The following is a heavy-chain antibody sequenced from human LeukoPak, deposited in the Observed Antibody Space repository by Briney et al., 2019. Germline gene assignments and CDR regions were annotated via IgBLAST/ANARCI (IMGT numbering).Heavy chain of an antibody. V-gene: IGHV4-59*01. CDR3: ARGVYYDSSGYYLGSYDAFDI. J-gene: IGHJ3*02. CDR2: IYYSGST. CDR1: GGSISSYY. Sequence: SETLSLTCTVSGGSISSYYWSWIRQPPGKGLEWIGYIYYSGSTNYNPSLKSRGTISVEKSKNKFSLKLISVTAPDTAVYYCARGVYYDSSGYYLGSYDAFDIWGQGTMVTVSS. D-gene: IGHD3-22*01.